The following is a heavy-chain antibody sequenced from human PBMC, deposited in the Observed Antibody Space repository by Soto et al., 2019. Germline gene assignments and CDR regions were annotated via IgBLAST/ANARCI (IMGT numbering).Heavy chain of an antibody. CDR2: INHSGST. J-gene: IGHJ6*03. V-gene: IGHV4-34*01. Sequence: SETLSLTCAVYGGSFSGYYWSWIRQPPGKGLEWIGEINHSGSTNYNPSLKSRVTISVDTSKNQFSLKLSSVTAADTAVYYCARSLFSGQLRSPYYYYYYMDVWGKGTTVTVSS. D-gene: IGHD3-3*01. CDR1: GGSFSGYY. CDR3: ARSLFSGQLRSPYYYYYYMDV.